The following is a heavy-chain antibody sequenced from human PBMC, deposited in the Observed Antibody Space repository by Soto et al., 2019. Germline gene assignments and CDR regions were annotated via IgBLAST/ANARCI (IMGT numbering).Heavy chain of an antibody. D-gene: IGHD2-2*01. CDR1: GGTFSRYS. V-gene: IGHV1-69*08. J-gene: IGHJ6*02. Sequence: QVQLVQSGAEVKKPGSSVKVSCKASGGTFSRYSITWVRQAPGHGLEWIGRIITIFGIASYAQKFQGRDTITADESTSTAYMELSSLRSDDTAVYYCAREDRDRESGLVPAAIDGMDVWGQGTTVTVSS. CDR3: AREDRDRESGLVPAAIDGMDV. CDR2: IITIFGIA.